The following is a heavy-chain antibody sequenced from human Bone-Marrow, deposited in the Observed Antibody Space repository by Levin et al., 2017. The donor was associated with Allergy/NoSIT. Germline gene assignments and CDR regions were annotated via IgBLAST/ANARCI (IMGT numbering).Heavy chain of an antibody. D-gene: IGHD3-10*01. CDR1: GFTFSDYY. CDR3: ARDLDRDRGLSGFDY. V-gene: IGHV3-11*01. CDR2: ITSSGTTV. J-gene: IGHJ4*02. Sequence: GESLKISCAASGFTFSDYYMSWIRQTPGKGLEWVSYITSSGTTVYYADSVKGRFTISRDNAKNSLFLQMNSLRAEDTAVYFCARDLDRDRGLSGFDYWGQGTLVTVSS.